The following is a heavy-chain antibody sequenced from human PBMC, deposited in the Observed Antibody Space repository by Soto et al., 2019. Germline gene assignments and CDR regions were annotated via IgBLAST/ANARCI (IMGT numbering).Heavy chain of an antibody. V-gene: IGHV3-30-3*01. D-gene: IGHD6-6*01. Sequence: GGSLRLSCAASGFTFSSYAMHWVRQAPGKGLEWVAVISYDGSNKYYADSVKGRFTISRDNSKNTLYLQMNSLRAEDTAVYYCARGEAARSDWGQGTLVTVSS. CDR1: GFTFSSYA. J-gene: IGHJ4*02. CDR3: ARGEAARSD. CDR2: ISYDGSNK.